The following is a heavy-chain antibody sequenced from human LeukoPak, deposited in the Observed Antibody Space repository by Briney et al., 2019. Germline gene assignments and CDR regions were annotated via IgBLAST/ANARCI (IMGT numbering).Heavy chain of an antibody. CDR3: ARMYCSSTSCYAGYGWYFDC. Sequence: SETLSLTCTVSGGSISSYYWSWIRQPPGKGLEWIGYIYYSGSTNYNPSLKSRVTISVDTSKNQFSLKLSSVTAADTAVYYCARMYCSSTSCYAGYGWYFDCWGQGTLVTVSS. J-gene: IGHJ4*02. V-gene: IGHV4-59*01. D-gene: IGHD2-2*01. CDR1: GGSISSYY. CDR2: IYYSGST.